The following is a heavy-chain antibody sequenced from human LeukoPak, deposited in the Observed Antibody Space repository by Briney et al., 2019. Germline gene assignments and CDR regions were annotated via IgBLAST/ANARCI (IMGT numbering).Heavy chain of an antibody. Sequence: GGSLRLSCAASGFTFSSYAMSWVRQAPGKGLEWVSSISGSGNRTYYADSVKGRFTISRDNSKNTLFLQMNSLRAEDTAVYYCAKMGVVAARPGTFDYWGQGTLVTVSS. D-gene: IGHD6-6*01. J-gene: IGHJ4*02. CDR1: GFTFSSYA. V-gene: IGHV3-23*01. CDR2: ISGSGNRT. CDR3: AKMGVVAARPGTFDY.